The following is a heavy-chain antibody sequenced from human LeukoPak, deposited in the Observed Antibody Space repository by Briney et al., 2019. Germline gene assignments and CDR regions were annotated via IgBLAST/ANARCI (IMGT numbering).Heavy chain of an antibody. CDR3: ARTVGSGSYYVHYYYGMDV. CDR2: IYYSGST. J-gene: IGHJ6*02. D-gene: IGHD1-26*01. Sequence: SETLSLTCTVSGGSISSYYWSWIRQPPGKGLEWIGYIYYSGSTNYNPSLKSRVTISVDTSKNQFSLKLSSVTAADTAVYYCARTVGSGSYYVHYYYGMDVWGQGTTVTVSS. V-gene: IGHV4-59*01. CDR1: GGSISSYY.